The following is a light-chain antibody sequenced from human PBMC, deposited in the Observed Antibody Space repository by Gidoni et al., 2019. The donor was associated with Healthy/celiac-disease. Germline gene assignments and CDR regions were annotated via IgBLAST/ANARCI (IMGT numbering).Light chain of an antibody. J-gene: IGLJ3*02. CDR2: QAS. CDR1: KLGDKY. V-gene: IGLV3-1*01. CDR3: QAWDSSAGV. Sequence: SYELTQPPSVSVSPGQTASITCSGDKLGDKYACWYQQKPGRSPVLVIYQASKRPSGIPERFSGSNSGNTATLTISGTQAMDEADYYCQAWDSSAGVFGGGTKLTVL.